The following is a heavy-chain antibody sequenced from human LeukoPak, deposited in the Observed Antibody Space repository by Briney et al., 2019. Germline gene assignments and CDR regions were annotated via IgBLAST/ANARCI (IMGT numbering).Heavy chain of an antibody. V-gene: IGHV4-39*07. CDR2: INHSGST. D-gene: IGHD6-19*01. J-gene: IGHJ4*02. CDR1: GGSINSRSHY. Sequence: PSETLSLTCTVSGGSINSRSHYWGWIRQPPRKGLEWIGEINHSGSTNYNPSLKSQVTISVDTSKNQFSLKLSSVTAADTAVYYCARTRGSSGRRWFFDYWGQGTLATVSS. CDR3: ARTRGSSGRRWFFDY.